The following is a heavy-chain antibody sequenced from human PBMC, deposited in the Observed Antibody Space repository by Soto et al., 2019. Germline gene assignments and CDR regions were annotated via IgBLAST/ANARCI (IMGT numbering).Heavy chain of an antibody. V-gene: IGHV3-15*01. D-gene: IGHD3-22*01. CDR3: TTDQSMYYYDSSGYYYFDY. CDR1: GFTFSNAW. CDR2: IKSKTDGGTT. Sequence: GGSLRLSCAASGFTFSNAWMSWVRQAPGKGLEWVGRIKSKTDGGTTDYAAPVKGRFTISRDDSKNTLYLQMNSLKTEGTAVYYCTTDQSMYYYDSSGYYYFDYWGQGTLVTVSS. J-gene: IGHJ4*02.